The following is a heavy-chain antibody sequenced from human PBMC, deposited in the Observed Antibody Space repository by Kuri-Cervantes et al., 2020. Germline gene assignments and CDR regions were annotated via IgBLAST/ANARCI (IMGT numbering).Heavy chain of an antibody. CDR2: INPSGDTT. Sequence: ASVKVSCKTSGYTFTTYYIHWVRQAPGQGLEWMGIINPSGDTTTYAQKFQGRVTMTRDTSTSTVYMELSSLRSEDTAVYYCASGGHYYDPLVGDYWGQGTLVTVSS. D-gene: IGHD3-22*01. CDR3: ASGGHYYDPLVGDY. J-gene: IGHJ4*02. CDR1: GYTFTTYY. V-gene: IGHV1-46*01.